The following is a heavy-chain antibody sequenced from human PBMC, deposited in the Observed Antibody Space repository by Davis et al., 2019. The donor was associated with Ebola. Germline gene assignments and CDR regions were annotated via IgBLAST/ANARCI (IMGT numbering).Heavy chain of an antibody. CDR3: ARGGGSYYLGAFDI. CDR1: GFTFRTDN. J-gene: IGHJ3*02. D-gene: IGHD1-26*01. CDR2: ISSSGSYI. Sequence: GGSLRLSCAASGFTFRTDNIHWVRQTPGKGLEWVSSISSSGSYIFYADSVKGRFTISRDNARNSVYLQLNSLRVEDTAVYYCARGGGSYYLGAFDIWGQGTMVTVSS. V-gene: IGHV3-21*01.